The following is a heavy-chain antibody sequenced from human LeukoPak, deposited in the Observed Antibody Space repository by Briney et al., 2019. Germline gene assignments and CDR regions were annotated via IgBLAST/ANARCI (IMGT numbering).Heavy chain of an antibody. CDR3: ARHEAAADSFDY. D-gene: IGHD6-13*01. CDR2: IYPGDSDT. V-gene: IGHV5-51*01. CDR1: GYSFISYW. Sequence: GESLKISCKASGYSFISYWIGWVRQMPGKGLEWMGIIYPGDSDTRYSPSFQGQVTISADKSITTAYLQWSSLRASDTAMYYCARHEAAADSFDYRGQGTLVTVSS. J-gene: IGHJ4*02.